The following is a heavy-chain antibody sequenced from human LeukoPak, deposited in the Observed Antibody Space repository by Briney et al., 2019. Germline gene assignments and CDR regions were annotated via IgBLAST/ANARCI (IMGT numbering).Heavy chain of an antibody. CDR3: AKVLWFGEPTLRDY. Sequence: GGSLRLSCVGSGFTSIAYALTWARQAPGKGLEWVSAISGSGGSTYYADSVKGRFTISRDNSKNTLYLQMNSLRAEDTAVYYCAKVLWFGEPTLRDYWGQGTLVTVSS. D-gene: IGHD3-10*01. V-gene: IGHV3-23*01. CDR1: GFTSIAYA. CDR2: ISGSGGST. J-gene: IGHJ4*02.